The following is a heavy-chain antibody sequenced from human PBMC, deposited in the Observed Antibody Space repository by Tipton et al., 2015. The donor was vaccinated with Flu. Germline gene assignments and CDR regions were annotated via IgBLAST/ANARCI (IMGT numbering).Heavy chain of an antibody. CDR1: GYSIRSAYY. V-gene: IGHV4-38-2*01. J-gene: IGHJ4*02. D-gene: IGHD3-10*02. CDR2: IYHSGTT. CDR3: ARHTGDSVRGVIDY. Sequence: TLSLTCSVSGYSIRSAYYWGWVRRPPVKGLEWIGTIYHSGTTYYNPSLKSRLTISVDTSKNQFSLRLSSVTAADTAVYYCARHTGDSVRGVIDYWRQGTLVTVSS.